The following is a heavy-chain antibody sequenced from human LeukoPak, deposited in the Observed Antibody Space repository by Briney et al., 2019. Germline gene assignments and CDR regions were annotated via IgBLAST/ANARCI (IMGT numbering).Heavy chain of an antibody. CDR2: ISSSSSYI. V-gene: IGHV3-21*01. J-gene: IGHJ3*02. CDR1: GFTFSSYS. D-gene: IGHD3-3*01. CDR3: ARLTKRITIFGVVIEAFDI. Sequence: GGSLRLSCAASGFTFSSYSMNWVRQASGKGLEWVSSISSSSSYIYYADSVKGRFTISRDNAKDSLYLQMNSLRAEDTAVYYCARLTKRITIFGVVIEAFDIWGQGTMVTVSS.